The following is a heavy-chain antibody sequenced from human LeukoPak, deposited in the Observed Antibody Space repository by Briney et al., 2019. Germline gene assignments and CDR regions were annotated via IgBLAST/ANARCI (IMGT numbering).Heavy chain of an antibody. D-gene: IGHD3/OR15-3a*01. CDR1: GGSLHLSF. J-gene: IGHJ4*02. Sequence: PSETLSLNCIVSGGSLHLSFWSWVRQPPGKGLEWIGHVYSSGTTDYSPSLKSRLPISIDTSRNQFSLRLASVTAADTAIYYCGRRPAVDGPIDNWGQGTLVAVSS. CDR2: VYSSGTT. CDR3: GRRPAVDGPIDN. V-gene: IGHV4-59*01.